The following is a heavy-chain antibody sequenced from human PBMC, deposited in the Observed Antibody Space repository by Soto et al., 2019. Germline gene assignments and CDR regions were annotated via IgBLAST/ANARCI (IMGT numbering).Heavy chain of an antibody. Sequence: PSVKVSCKTSGYIFTNYYMHWVRQAPGQGLEWMGWINPNSGGTNYAQKFQGRVTMTSDTSITTAYLELTNLTFDDTAVYYCASEKTKFDYWGQGTLVTVSS. J-gene: IGHJ4*02. CDR2: INPNSGGT. V-gene: IGHV1-2*02. CDR1: GYIFTNYY. CDR3: ASEKTKFDY.